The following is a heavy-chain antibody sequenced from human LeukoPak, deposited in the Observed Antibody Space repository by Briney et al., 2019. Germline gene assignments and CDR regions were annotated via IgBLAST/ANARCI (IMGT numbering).Heavy chain of an antibody. CDR3: ARQRITMVRGVIHYYMDV. CDR1: GDSISSSSYY. Sequence: SETLSLTCTVSGDSISSSSYYWGWIRQPPGKGLEWIGSIYYSGSTYYNPSLKSRVTISVDTSKNQFSLKLSSVTAADTAVYYCARQRITMVRGVIHYYMDVWGKGTTVAISS. CDR2: IYYSGST. D-gene: IGHD3-10*01. V-gene: IGHV4-39*01. J-gene: IGHJ6*03.